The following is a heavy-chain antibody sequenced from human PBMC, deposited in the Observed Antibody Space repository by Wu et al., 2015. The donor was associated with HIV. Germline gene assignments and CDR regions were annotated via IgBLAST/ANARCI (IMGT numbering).Heavy chain of an antibody. Sequence: QVQLVQSGAEVKKPGASVKVSCKASGYTFTSYGISWVRQAPGQGLEWMGWISAYNGNTKYSQKFQGRVTLTTETSTSTAYMELRSLRSDDTAVYYCARGHYYDSSSSPMFWGLGTLVTVSS. J-gene: IGHJ4*02. V-gene: IGHV1-18*01. CDR2: ISAYNGNT. D-gene: IGHD3-22*01. CDR3: ARGHYYDSSSSPMF. CDR1: GYTFTSYG.